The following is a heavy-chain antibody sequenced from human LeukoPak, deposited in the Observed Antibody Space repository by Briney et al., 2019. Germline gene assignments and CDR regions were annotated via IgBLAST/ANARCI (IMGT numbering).Heavy chain of an antibody. CDR3: ARHPPHVVVTALRSFDI. Sequence: SETLSLTCTVSGGSISSGDYYWSWIRQPPGKGLEWIGYIYYSGSTNYNPSLKSRVTISVDTSKNHFSLKLSSVTAADTAVYYCARHPPHVVVTALRSFDIWGQGTMVTVSS. D-gene: IGHD2-21*02. CDR2: IYYSGST. CDR1: GGSISSGDYY. J-gene: IGHJ3*02. V-gene: IGHV4-61*03.